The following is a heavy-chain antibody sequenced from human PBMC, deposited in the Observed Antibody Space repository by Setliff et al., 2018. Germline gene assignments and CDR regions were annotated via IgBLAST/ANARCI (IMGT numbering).Heavy chain of an antibody. D-gene: IGHD5-18*01. Sequence: ASVKVSCKASGGTFSSYAISWVRQAPGQGLEWMGGIIPIFGTANYARKFQGRVTITADESTSTAYMELSSLRSEYTAVYYCARFSGHNYGSFDSWGQGTLVTVSS. V-gene: IGHV1-69*13. CDR2: IIPIFGTA. J-gene: IGHJ4*02. CDR1: GGTFSSYA. CDR3: ARFSGHNYGSFDS.